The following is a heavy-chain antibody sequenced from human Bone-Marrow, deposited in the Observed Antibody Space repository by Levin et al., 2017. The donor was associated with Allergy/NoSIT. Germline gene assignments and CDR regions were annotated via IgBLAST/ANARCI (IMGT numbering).Heavy chain of an antibody. Sequence: KISCKISGYTFTDYYIHWVQQAPGKGLEWMGFIDPEDGETVYAEKFQGRVTLAADTSTDTAYMELSSLSSEDTAVYFCATDTSSSGVFDFWGQGTLVTVSS. CDR1: GYTFTDYY. V-gene: IGHV1-69-2*01. J-gene: IGHJ4*02. CDR3: ATDTSSSGVFDF. CDR2: IDPEDGET. D-gene: IGHD6-6*01.